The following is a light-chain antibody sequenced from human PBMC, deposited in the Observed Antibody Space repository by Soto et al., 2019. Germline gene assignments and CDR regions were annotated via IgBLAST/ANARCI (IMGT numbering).Light chain of an antibody. CDR2: DVS. CDR1: SSDVGGYNF. J-gene: IGLJ1*01. Sequence: QSAVTQPASVSGSPGQSVTISCAGTSSDVGGYNFVSWYQQHPGKAPQLMIYDVSSRPSGVSNRFSGSKSGNTASLTISGLQAEDEADYYCSSYTSSYTYVFGTGTKVTVL. V-gene: IGLV2-14*03. CDR3: SSYTSSYTYV.